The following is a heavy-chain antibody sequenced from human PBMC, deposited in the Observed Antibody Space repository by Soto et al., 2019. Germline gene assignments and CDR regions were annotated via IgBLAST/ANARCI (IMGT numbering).Heavy chain of an antibody. CDR3: AKDRDSSGYYYRNY. D-gene: IGHD3-22*01. V-gene: IGHV3-23*01. CDR1: GFTFSSYA. J-gene: IGHJ4*02. Sequence: EVQLLESGGGLVQPGGSLRLSCAASGFTFSSYAMSWVRQAPGKGLEWVSAISGTGDSTYYADSVKGRFTISRDNSKNTLYQQINSLRAEDTAVYYCAKDRDSSGYYYRNYWGQGTLVTVSS. CDR2: ISGTGDST.